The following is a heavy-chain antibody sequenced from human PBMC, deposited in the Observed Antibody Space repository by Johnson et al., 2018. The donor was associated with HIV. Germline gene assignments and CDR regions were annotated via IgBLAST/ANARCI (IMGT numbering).Heavy chain of an antibody. CDR2: IRNGGST. V-gene: IGHV3-30*02. Sequence: ASSFTFSSYGMHWVRQAPGKGLEWVAFIRNGGSTGYGDSVKGRFTISRDNSKNTLYLQMNSLSGEDTAVYYCAKVHSSSSNGFDIWGQGTMVTVSS. J-gene: IGHJ3*02. CDR3: AKVHSSSSNGFDI. CDR1: SFTFSSYG. D-gene: IGHD6-6*01.